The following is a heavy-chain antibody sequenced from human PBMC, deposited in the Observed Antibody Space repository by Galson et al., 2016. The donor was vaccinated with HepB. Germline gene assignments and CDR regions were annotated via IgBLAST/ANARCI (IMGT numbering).Heavy chain of an antibody. CDR2: IYGSGST. CDR3: ARSFEWSASIGLSNGPTWNYLYAMDV. V-gene: IGHV4-4*07. J-gene: IGHJ6*02. Sequence: EPLSLTCTVSGGSMSGYYWDWIRQPAGKGLQWIGRIYGSGSTDYNPSLESRVTMSVDTSKNQYTLKLSSVTAADTALYYCARSFEWSASIGLSNGPTWNYLYAMDVWGQGTTVTVS. CDR1: GGSMSGYY. D-gene: IGHD3-9*01.